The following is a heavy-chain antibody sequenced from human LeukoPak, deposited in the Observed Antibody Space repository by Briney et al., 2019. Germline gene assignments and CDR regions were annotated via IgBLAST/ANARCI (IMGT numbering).Heavy chain of an antibody. CDR1: GFTFSSYA. V-gene: IGHV3-23*01. J-gene: IGHJ4*02. D-gene: IGHD3-10*01. CDR2: ISGSGGST. Sequence: GGSLRLSCAASGFTFSSYAMSWVRQAPGKGLEWVSAISGSGGSTYYADSVKGRFTISRDNSKNTLYPQMNSLRAEDTAVYYCAKVRSLVRGVIITIGFYYFDYWGQGTLVTVSS. CDR3: AKVRSLVRGVIITIGFYYFDY.